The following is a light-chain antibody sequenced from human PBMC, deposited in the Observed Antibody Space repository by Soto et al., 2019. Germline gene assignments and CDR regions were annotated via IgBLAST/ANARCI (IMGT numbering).Light chain of an antibody. CDR1: SRDVGGYNY. CDR2: EVS. Sequence: QSALTQPASVSGSPGQSITISCTGTSRDVGGYNYVSWYQQHPGKAPKLMIYEVSNRPSGVSNRFSGSKSGNTASLTISGLQAEDEADYYCSSYTSSSTLVGFGGGTKVTV. J-gene: IGLJ2*01. CDR3: SSYTSSSTLVG. V-gene: IGLV2-14*01.